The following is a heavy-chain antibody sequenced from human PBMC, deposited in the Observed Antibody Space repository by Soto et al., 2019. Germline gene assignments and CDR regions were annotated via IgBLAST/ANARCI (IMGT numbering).Heavy chain of an antibody. CDR2: ISSSSSYI. CDR1: GFTFSSYS. J-gene: IGHJ1*01. Sequence: GGSLRLSCAASGFTFSSYSMNWVRQAPGKGLEWVSSISSSSSYIYYADSVKGRFTISRDNAKNSLYLQMNSLRAEDTAVYYCARDGYSGSYYTEYFQHWGQGTLITVSS. CDR3: ARDGYSGSYYTEYFQH. D-gene: IGHD1-26*01. V-gene: IGHV3-21*01.